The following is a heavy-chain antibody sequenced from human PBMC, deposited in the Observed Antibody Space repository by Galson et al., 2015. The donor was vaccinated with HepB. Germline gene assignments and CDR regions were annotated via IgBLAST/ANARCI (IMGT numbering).Heavy chain of an antibody. CDR2: INPNSGGT. CDR3: AREQYGGNSGTFDY. D-gene: IGHD4-23*01. Sequence: SVKVSCKASGYTFTGYYMHWVRQAPGQGLEWMGWINPNSGGTNYAQKFQGWVTMTRDTSISTAYMELSRLRSNDTAVYYCAREQYGGNSGTFDYWGQGTLVTVSS. J-gene: IGHJ4*02. V-gene: IGHV1-2*04. CDR1: GYTFTGYY.